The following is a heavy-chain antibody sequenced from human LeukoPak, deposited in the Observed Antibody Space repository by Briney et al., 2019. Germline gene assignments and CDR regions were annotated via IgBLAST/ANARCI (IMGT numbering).Heavy chain of an antibody. CDR2: IYYSGST. J-gene: IGHJ4*02. CDR3: ARFALYCSSTSCQDY. D-gene: IGHD2-2*01. V-gene: IGHV4-59*01. Sequence: PSETLSLTCTVSGGSISSYYWSWIRQPPGKGLEWIGYIYYSGSTNYNPSLKSRVTISVDTSKNQFSLKLSSVTAADTAVYYCARFALYCSSTSCQDYWGQGTLVTVSS. CDR1: GGSISSYY.